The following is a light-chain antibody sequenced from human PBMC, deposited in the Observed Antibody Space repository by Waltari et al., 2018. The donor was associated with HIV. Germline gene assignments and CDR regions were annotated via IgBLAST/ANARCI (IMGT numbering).Light chain of an antibody. J-gene: IGLJ2*01. V-gene: IGLV1-44*01. Sequence: QSVLTQPPSASGTPGPGVTLSCSGSSSNFGSNPVNWYQQLPGTAPKLLIYSNNQRPSGVPDRFSGSKSGTSASLAISGLQSEDEADYYCAAWDDSLNGVVFGGGTKLTVL. CDR3: AAWDDSLNGVV. CDR1: SSNFGSNP. CDR2: SNN.